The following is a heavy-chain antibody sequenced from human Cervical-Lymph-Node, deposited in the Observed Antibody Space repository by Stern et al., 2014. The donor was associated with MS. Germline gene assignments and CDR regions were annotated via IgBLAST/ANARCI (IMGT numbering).Heavy chain of an antibody. Sequence: VQLVESGAEEKKPGASAKVSCKASGYTFTSYFMHWVRQAPGQGLEWMGIINPSGGSTSYAQKFQGRVSMTMDTSTSTVYMEMGSLRSEDTAVYYCASDGPGYWGQGTLVTVSS. CDR2: INPSGGST. CDR3: ASDGPGY. V-gene: IGHV1-46*03. J-gene: IGHJ4*02. CDR1: GYTFTSYF. D-gene: IGHD2-2*01.